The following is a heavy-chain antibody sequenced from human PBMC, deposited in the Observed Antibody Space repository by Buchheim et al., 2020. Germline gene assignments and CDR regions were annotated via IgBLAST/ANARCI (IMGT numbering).Heavy chain of an antibody. CDR3: ARVRTGTLPQEYYYYYYYIDV. V-gene: IGHV4-31*03. CDR2: IYYSGST. CDR1: GGSISSGGYY. J-gene: IGHJ6*03. D-gene: IGHD1-7*01. Sequence: QVQLQESGPGLVKPSQTLSLTCTVSGGSISSGGYYWSWIRQHPGKGLEWIGYIYYSGSTYYNPSLKSRVTISVDTSKNQLSLKLSSVTAADTAVYNCARVRTGTLPQEYYYYYYYIDVWGKGTT.